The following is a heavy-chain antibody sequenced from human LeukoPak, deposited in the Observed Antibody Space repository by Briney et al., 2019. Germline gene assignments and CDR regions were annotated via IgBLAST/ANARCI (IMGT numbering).Heavy chain of an antibody. Sequence: ASVKVSCKASGYTFTGYYMHWVRQAPGQGLEWMGWINPNSGGTNYAQKFQGRVTITADKSTSTAYMELSSLRSEDTAVYYCASSAGWLPRPYNWFDPWGQGTLVTVSS. CDR3: ASSAGWLPRPYNWFDP. J-gene: IGHJ5*02. D-gene: IGHD3-22*01. CDR2: INPNSGGT. V-gene: IGHV1-2*02. CDR1: GYTFTGYY.